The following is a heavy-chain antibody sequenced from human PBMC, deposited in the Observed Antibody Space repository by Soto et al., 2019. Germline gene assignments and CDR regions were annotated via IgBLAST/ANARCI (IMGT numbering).Heavy chain of an antibody. CDR1: GFSLSTSGVG. CDR3: AHRAGLQCNWNGGYLDF. Sequence: QITLKESGPTRVKPTQTLTLTCTFSGFSLSTSGVGVGWIRQPPGKALERLALIYWDDDKCYSPSLKSRLTIPTNTTKNQVVLTIPNMHPVDTATYYCAHRAGLQCNWNGGYLDFWGQGALVTVSS. CDR2: IYWDDDK. J-gene: IGHJ4*02. V-gene: IGHV2-5*02. D-gene: IGHD1-1*01.